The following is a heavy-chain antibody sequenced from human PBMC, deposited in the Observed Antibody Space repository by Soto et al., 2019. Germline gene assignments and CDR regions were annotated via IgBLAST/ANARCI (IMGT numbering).Heavy chain of an antibody. CDR2: MSYDGTDK. Sequence: PGGSLRLSCAASGFTFSDYGMHWVRQAPGKGLEWVAVMSYDGTDKYYADFVKGRFTISRDNSKNTLYLQMNSLRAEDTAVYYCAPTDYPIAVSGYNWFDPWGQGTLVTVSS. D-gene: IGHD6-19*01. CDR3: APTDYPIAVSGYNWFDP. V-gene: IGHV3-30*03. CDR1: GFTFSDYG. J-gene: IGHJ5*02.